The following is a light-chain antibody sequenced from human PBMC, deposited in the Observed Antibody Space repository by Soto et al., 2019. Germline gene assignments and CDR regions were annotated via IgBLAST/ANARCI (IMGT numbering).Light chain of an antibody. CDR2: ENN. V-gene: IGLV1-51*02. CDR3: GTWDSSLSVWV. CDR1: SSNIGNSY. J-gene: IGLJ3*02. Sequence: QSVLTQPPSVSAAPGQKVTISCSGSSSNIGNSYVSWYQQLPGTAPKLLIYENNKRPSGIPDRFSVSKSGTSATLGITGLQTGDEADYYCGTWDSSLSVWVFGGGTKLTVL.